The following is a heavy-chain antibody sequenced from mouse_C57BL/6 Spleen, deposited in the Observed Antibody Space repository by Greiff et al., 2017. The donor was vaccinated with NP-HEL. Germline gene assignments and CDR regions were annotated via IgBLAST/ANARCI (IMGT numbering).Heavy chain of an antibody. Sequence: EVKLVESGGGLVKPGGSLKLSCAASGFTFSDYGMHWVRQAPEKGLEWVAYISSGSSTIYYADTVKGRFTISRYNAKNTLFLQMTSLRSGDRAMDYCARRGGGLDYWGQGTTLTVSS. CDR3: ARRGGGLDY. J-gene: IGHJ2*01. CDR2: ISSGSSTI. D-gene: IGHD3-3*01. V-gene: IGHV5-17*01. CDR1: GFTFSDYG.